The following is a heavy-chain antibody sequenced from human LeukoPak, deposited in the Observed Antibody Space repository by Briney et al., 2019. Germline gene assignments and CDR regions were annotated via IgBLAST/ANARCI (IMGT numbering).Heavy chain of an antibody. Sequence: GGSLRLSCAASGFTFSNAWMSWVRQAPGKGLEWVGRIKSKTDGGTTDYAAHGKGRFTISRDDSKNTLYMQMNSLKTEDTAVYYCTTGYDFWSGEFFDYWGQGTLVTVSS. J-gene: IGHJ4*02. D-gene: IGHD3-3*01. CDR1: GFTFSNAW. CDR3: TTGYDFWSGEFFDY. V-gene: IGHV3-15*01. CDR2: IKSKTDGGTT.